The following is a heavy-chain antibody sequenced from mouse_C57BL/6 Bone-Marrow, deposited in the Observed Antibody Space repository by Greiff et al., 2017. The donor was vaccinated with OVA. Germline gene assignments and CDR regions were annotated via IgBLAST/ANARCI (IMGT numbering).Heavy chain of an antibody. J-gene: IGHJ2*01. CDR1: GFTFSDYY. D-gene: IGHD3-3*01. Sequence: EVKVVESGGGLVQPGGSLKLSCAASGFTFSDYYMYWVRQTPEKRLEWVAYISNGGGSTYYPDTVKGRFTISRDNAQNTLYLQMSRLKSEDTAMYYCARHRDYYFDYWGQGTTLTVSS. CDR2: ISNGGGST. CDR3: ARHRDYYFDY. V-gene: IGHV5-12*01.